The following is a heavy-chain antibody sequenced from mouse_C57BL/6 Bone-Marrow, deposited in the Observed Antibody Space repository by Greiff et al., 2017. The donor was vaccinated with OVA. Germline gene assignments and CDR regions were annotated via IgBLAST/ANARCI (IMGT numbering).Heavy chain of an antibody. Sequence: QVQLQQSGAELVRPGASVKLSCKASGYTFTDYYINWVKQRPGQGLEWIARIYPGSGNTYYNEKFKGKATLTAEKSSSTAYMQLSSLTSEDSAVYFCARSTVVATRAYWGQGTLVTVSA. V-gene: IGHV1-76*01. CDR1: GYTFTDYY. CDR3: ARSTVVATRAY. CDR2: IYPGSGNT. J-gene: IGHJ3*01. D-gene: IGHD1-1*01.